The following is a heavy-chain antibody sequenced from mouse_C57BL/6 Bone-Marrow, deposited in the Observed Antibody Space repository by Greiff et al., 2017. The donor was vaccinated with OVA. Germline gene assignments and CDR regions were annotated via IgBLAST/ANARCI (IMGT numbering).Heavy chain of an antibody. CDR3: AREEDDYGSRGPYFDV. V-gene: IGHV1-59*01. CDR1: GYTFTSYW. Sequence: QVQLQQPGAELVRPGTSVKLSCKASGYTFTSYWMHWVKQRPGQGLEWIGVIDPSDSYTNYNQKFKGQATLTVDPSSSTAYKQHSSLTSEDSAVYYCAREEDDYGSRGPYFDVWGTGTTVTVTA. J-gene: IGHJ1*03. D-gene: IGHD1-1*01. CDR2: IDPSDSYT.